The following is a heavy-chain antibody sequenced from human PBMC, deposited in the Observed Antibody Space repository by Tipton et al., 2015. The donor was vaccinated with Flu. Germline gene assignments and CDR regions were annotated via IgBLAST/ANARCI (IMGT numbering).Heavy chain of an antibody. D-gene: IGHD4-11*01. CDR1: GDSIASAYY. CDR3: ARRDYSTYVSEPKNWFDY. CDR2: IHKTGNT. V-gene: IGHV4-38-2*01. J-gene: IGHJ5*01. Sequence: TLSLTCSVSGDSIASAYYWAWIRQPPGKGLEWIGNIHKTGNTYFNPSLRSRVTFSVDTSKNQFSLRLASVTAADTAIYYCARRDYSTYVSEPKNWFDYWGQGTLVTVSS.